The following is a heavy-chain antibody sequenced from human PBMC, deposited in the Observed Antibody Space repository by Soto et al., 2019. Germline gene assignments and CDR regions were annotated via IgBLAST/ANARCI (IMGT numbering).Heavy chain of an antibody. CDR3: ARVGGYDFWSGYYSGWFDP. CDR2: INHSGST. Sequence: SETLSLTCAVYGGSFSGYYWSWIRQPPGKGLEWIGEINHSGSTNYNPSLKSRVTISVDTSKNQFSLKLSSVTAADTAVYYCARVGGYDFWSGYYSGWFDPWGQGTLVTVSS. D-gene: IGHD3-3*01. J-gene: IGHJ5*02. V-gene: IGHV4-34*01. CDR1: GGSFSGYY.